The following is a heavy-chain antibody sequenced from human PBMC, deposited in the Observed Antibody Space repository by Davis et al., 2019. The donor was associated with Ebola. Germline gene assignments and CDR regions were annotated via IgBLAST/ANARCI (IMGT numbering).Heavy chain of an antibody. V-gene: IGHV4-34*01. CDR3: ARRDYYGSGPLWPINWFDP. D-gene: IGHD3-10*01. CDR1: GGSFSGYY. CDR2: INHSGST. Sequence: SETLSLTCAVYGGSFSGYYWSWIRQPPGKGLECIGEINHSGSTNYNPSLKSRVTISVDTSKNQFSLKLSSVTAADTAVYYCARRDYYGSGPLWPINWFDPWGQGTLVTVSS. J-gene: IGHJ5*02.